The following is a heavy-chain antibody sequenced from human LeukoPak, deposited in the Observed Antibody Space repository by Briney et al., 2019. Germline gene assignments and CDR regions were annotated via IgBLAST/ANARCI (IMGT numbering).Heavy chain of an antibody. J-gene: IGHJ4*02. CDR2: ISSSASTI. CDR1: GFIFNSYE. D-gene: IGHD3-10*01. Sequence: GGSLRLSCAASGFIFNSYEMNWVRQAPGKGLEWVSYISSSASTIYYADSVKGRFTISRDNAKNSLYLQMNSLRAEDTAVYYCARKLLWFGESLDYWGQGILVTVSS. CDR3: ARKLLWFGESLDY. V-gene: IGHV3-48*03.